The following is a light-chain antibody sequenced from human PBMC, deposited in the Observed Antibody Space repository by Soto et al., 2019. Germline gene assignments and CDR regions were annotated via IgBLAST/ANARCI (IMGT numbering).Light chain of an antibody. CDR2: EGS. J-gene: IGLJ1*01. V-gene: IGLV2-14*02. CDR3: SSYASSTTPYV. CDR1: SSDVGSYNL. Sequence: QPVLTQPASVSGSPGQSITLSCTGTSSDVGSYNLVSWYQQHPGKAPKLMIYEGSKRPSGVSNRFSGSKSGNTASLTISGLQAEDEADYYCSSYASSTTPYVFGTGTKVTVL.